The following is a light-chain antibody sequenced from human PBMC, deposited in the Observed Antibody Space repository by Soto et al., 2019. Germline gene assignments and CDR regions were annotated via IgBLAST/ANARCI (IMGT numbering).Light chain of an antibody. CDR3: QQSNSFPLT. CDR1: QGISSR. Sequence: DIQMTQSPSSVSASVGDRVTITCRASQGISSRLAWYQQKPGKAPNLLIYAASSLQSGVPSRISGSGSETDFPITIGSLQPEDFATYYRQQSNSFPLTFGGGTKVEIK. CDR2: AAS. V-gene: IGKV1-12*01. J-gene: IGKJ4*01.